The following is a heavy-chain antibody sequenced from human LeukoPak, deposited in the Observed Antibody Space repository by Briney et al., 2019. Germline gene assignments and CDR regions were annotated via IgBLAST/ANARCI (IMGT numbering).Heavy chain of an antibody. CDR2: FDPEDGET. CDR3: ARWPRQYSSSSDMSPSSLVAFDI. CDR1: GYTLTELS. D-gene: IGHD6-6*01. V-gene: IGHV1-24*01. Sequence: ASVKVSCKVSGYTLTELSMHWVRQAPGKGLEWMGGFDPEDGETIYAQKFQGRVTMTEDTSTDTAYMELSSLRSEDTAVYYCARWPRQYSSSSDMSPSSLVAFDIWGQGTMVTVSS. J-gene: IGHJ3*02.